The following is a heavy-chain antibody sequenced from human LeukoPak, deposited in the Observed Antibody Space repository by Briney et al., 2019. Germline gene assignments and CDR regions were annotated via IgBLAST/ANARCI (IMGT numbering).Heavy chain of an antibody. CDR2: IIPIFGTA. D-gene: IGHD6-19*01. J-gene: IGHJ6*03. CDR3: AREGRRTYSSGWYCYYYMDV. Sequence: SVKVSCKASGGTFSSYAISWVRQAPGQGLEWRGGIIPIFGTANYAQKFQGRVTITTDESTSTAYMELSSLRSEDTAVYYCAREGRRTYSSGWYCYYYMDVWGKGTTVTVSS. V-gene: IGHV1-69*05. CDR1: GGTFSSYA.